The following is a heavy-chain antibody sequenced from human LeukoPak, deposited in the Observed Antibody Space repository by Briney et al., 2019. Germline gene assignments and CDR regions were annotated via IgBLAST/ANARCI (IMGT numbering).Heavy chain of an antibody. Sequence: PGGSLRLSCAASGFTFSSYSMNWVRQAPGKGLEWVSSISSSSSYIYYADIVKGRFTISRDNSKNTVYLQMNSLRVEDTAIYYCARDPLTGSYGVNWLDPWGQGTLVTVSS. V-gene: IGHV3-21*01. CDR1: GFTFSSYS. CDR2: ISSSSSYI. CDR3: ARDPLTGSYGVNWLDP. D-gene: IGHD1-26*01. J-gene: IGHJ5*02.